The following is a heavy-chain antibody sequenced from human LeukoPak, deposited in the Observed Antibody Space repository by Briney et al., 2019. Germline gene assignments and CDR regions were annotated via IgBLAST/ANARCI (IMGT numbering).Heavy chain of an antibody. J-gene: IGHJ4*02. V-gene: IGHV3-7*01. CDR1: GFIFTDYW. CDR3: ARNRGWPQFDN. CDR2: IKYDGIDK. Sequence: RGSLRLSCAASGFIFTDYWMNWVRQAPGKGLEWVAMIKYDGIDKKYLDSVKGRFTISRDNAKNSLYLEMNSLRAEDTAMYYCARNRGWPQFDNWGQGTLVTVSS.